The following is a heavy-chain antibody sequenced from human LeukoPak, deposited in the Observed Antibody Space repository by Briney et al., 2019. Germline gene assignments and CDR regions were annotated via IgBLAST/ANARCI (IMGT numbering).Heavy chain of an antibody. V-gene: IGHV4-59*01. CDR3: ARGRYYGSGSYGFWYFDL. CDR1: GGSISSYY. Sequence: PSETLSLTCTVSGGSISSYYWSWLRQPPGKGLEWIGYIYYSGSTNYNPSLKSRVTISVDTSKNQFSLKLSSVTAADTAVYYCARGRYYGSGSYGFWYFDLWGRGTLVTVSS. CDR2: IYYSGST. J-gene: IGHJ2*01. D-gene: IGHD3-10*01.